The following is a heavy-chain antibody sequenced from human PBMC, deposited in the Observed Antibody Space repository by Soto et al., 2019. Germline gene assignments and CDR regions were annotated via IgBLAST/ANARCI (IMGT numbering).Heavy chain of an antibody. Sequence: QVQLQESGPGLVKPSETLSLTCTVSGGSVSSGSYYWSWIRQPPGKGLEWIGYIYYSGSTNYNPSLKSRVTISVDTSKNQFSLKLSSVTAADTAVYYCARDRRSYGAYIDYWGQGTLVTVSS. CDR3: ARDRRSYGAYIDY. CDR1: GGSVSSGSYY. D-gene: IGHD4-17*01. J-gene: IGHJ4*02. V-gene: IGHV4-61*01. CDR2: IYYSGST.